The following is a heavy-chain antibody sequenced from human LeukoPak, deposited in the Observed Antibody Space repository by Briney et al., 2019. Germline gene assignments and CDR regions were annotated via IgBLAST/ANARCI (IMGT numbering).Heavy chain of an antibody. D-gene: IGHD1-1*01. CDR1: GDSVSSGSYY. Sequence: SETLSLTCTVSGDSVSSGSYYWNWIRQPPGKGLEWIGYIYYSGSTNYNPSLKSRVTISVDTSKNQFSLRLSSVTAADTAVYYCARLANAAENYWGQGTLVIVSS. CDR2: IYYSGST. V-gene: IGHV4-61*01. CDR3: ARLANAAENY. J-gene: IGHJ4*02.